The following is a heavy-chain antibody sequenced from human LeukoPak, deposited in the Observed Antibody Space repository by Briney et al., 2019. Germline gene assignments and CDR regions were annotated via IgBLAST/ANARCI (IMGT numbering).Heavy chain of an antibody. CDR1: GGSISSSY. D-gene: IGHD3-9*01. CDR2: IYYSGST. J-gene: IGHJ3*02. Sequence: SETLSLTCTVSGGSISSSYWSWIRQPPGKGLEWIGYIYYSGSTNYNPSLKSRVTISVDSSKNQFSLKLSSVTAADTAVYYCAREGPNYDILTGYYEGPESGAAFDIWGQGTMVTVSS. V-gene: IGHV4-59*01. CDR3: AREGPNYDILTGYYEGPESGAAFDI.